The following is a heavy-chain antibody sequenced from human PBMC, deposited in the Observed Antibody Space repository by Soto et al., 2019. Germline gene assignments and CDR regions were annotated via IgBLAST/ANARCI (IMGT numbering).Heavy chain of an antibody. CDR2: IIPILGTA. CDR1: GGTFSSYA. V-gene: IGHV1-69*01. CDR3: DRGGPSELDGAGMDV. D-gene: IGHD4-17*01. J-gene: IGHJ6*02. Sequence: QVQLVQSGAEVKKPGSSVKVACKASGGTFSSYAISWVRQAPGQGLEWMGGIIPILGTANYAQKFQGRVTITADESTSTAYMELSSLRSEDTAVSYCDRGGPSELDGAGMDVWGQGTTVTVSS.